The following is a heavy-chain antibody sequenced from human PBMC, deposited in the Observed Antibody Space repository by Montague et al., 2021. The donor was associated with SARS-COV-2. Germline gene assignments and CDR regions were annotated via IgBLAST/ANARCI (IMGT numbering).Heavy chain of an antibody. J-gene: IGHJ6*02. V-gene: IGHV4-34*01. CDR1: GGSFSGYY. CDR3: ARGPHSSSWHYYYYYGMDV. Sequence: SETLSLTCAVCGGSFSGYYWSWIRQPPGKGLEWIGEINHSGSTNYNPSLKSRVTISVDTSKNQFSLKLSSVTAADTAVYYCARGPHSSSWHYYYYYGMDVWGQGTTVTVSS. D-gene: IGHD6-13*01. CDR2: INHSGST.